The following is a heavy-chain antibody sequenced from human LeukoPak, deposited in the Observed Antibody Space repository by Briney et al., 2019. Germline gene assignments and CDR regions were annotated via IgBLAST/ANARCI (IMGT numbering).Heavy chain of an antibody. Sequence: SETLSLTCTVSGGSISSYYWSWIRQPPGKGLEWIGYIYYSGSTNYNPSLKSRVTIPVDTSKNQFSLKLSSVTAADTAVYYCASFEYSSSYYFDYWGQGTLVTVSS. J-gene: IGHJ4*02. CDR1: GGSISSYY. V-gene: IGHV4-59*01. CDR3: ASFEYSSSYYFDY. D-gene: IGHD6-6*01. CDR2: IYYSGST.